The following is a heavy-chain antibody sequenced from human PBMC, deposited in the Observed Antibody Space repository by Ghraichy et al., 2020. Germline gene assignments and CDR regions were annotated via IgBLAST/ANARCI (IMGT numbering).Heavy chain of an antibody. CDR2: IYYSGST. J-gene: IGHJ4*02. CDR1: GGSISSYY. CDR3: AGGVAGPFDY. Sequence: SETLSLTCTVSGGSISSYYWSWIRQPPGKGLEWIGYIYYSGSTNYNPSLKSRVTISVDTSKNQFSLKLSSVTAADTAVYYCAGGVAGPFDYWGQGTLVTVSS. D-gene: IGHD6-19*01. V-gene: IGHV4-59*01.